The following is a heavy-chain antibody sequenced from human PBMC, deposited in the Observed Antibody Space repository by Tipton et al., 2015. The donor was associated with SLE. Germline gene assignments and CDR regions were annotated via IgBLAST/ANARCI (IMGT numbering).Heavy chain of an antibody. CDR1: GGSISSYY. V-gene: IGHV4-59*01. D-gene: IGHD3-10*01. J-gene: IGHJ6*03. Sequence: LRLSCTVSGGSISSYYWSWFRQPPGKGLEWIGYIYYSGSTNYNPSLKSRVTISVDTSKNQFSLKLSSVTAADTAVYYCARVGSGGLTSLDYYYYMDVWGEGTTVTVSS. CDR2: IYYSGST. CDR3: ARVGSGGLTSLDYYYYMDV.